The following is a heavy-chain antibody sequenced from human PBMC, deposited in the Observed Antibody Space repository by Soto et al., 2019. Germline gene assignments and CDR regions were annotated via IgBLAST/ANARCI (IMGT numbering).Heavy chain of an antibody. CDR3: AKSPAQYCSGGTCYLDY. Sequence: GGSLRLSCAASGFTFTNAWMNWVRQAPGKGLEWVGRIKSKADGETTDYADSVKGRFTISRDNSKNTLYLQMNSLRAEDTAVNYCAKSPAQYCSGGTCYLDYWGQGTLVTVSS. D-gene: IGHD2-15*01. J-gene: IGHJ4*02. V-gene: IGHV3-15*07. CDR2: IKSKADGETT. CDR1: GFTFTNAW.